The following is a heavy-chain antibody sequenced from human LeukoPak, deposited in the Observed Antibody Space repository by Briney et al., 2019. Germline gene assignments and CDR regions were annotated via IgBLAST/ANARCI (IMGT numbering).Heavy chain of an antibody. Sequence: SVKVSCKASGGTFSSYAISWVRQAPGQGLEWMGGIIPIFGTANYAQKFQGRVTITADKSTSTAYMELSSLRSEDTAVYYCAREVVYYHDSSGLYYYYYYMDVWGKGTTVTVSS. J-gene: IGHJ6*03. CDR1: GGTFSSYA. CDR3: AREVVYYHDSSGLYYYYYYMDV. V-gene: IGHV1-69*06. D-gene: IGHD3-22*01. CDR2: IIPIFGTA.